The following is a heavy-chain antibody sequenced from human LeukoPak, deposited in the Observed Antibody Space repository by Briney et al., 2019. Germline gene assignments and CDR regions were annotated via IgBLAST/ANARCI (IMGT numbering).Heavy chain of an antibody. CDR2: IYYGVST. CDR1: GGFISNTNYY. J-gene: IGHJ4*02. Sequence: PSETLSLTCTVSGGFISNTNYYWVWIRQPPGRGLEWIGSIYYGVSTYYNPSLKSQVTISVDTSKNQFSLKLSSVTATDTAVYYCARRGYSYGSGFDYWGRGTLVTVSS. CDR3: ARRGYSYGSGFDY. D-gene: IGHD5-18*01. V-gene: IGHV4-39*01.